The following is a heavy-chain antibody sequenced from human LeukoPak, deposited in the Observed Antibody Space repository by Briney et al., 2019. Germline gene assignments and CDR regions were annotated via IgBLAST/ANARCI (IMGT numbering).Heavy chain of an antibody. J-gene: IGHJ4*02. CDR3: ARDEAAAGLDY. V-gene: IGHV3-53*01. Sequence: GGSLRLSCAASGFTVSSSYMNWVRQAPGKGLEWVSIIYNDGSVYYADSVKGRFIISRYNSKNTVYLQMNSLRAEDTAVYYCARDEAAAGLDYWGQGTLVTVSS. D-gene: IGHD6-13*01. CDR2: IYNDGSV. CDR1: GFTVSSSY.